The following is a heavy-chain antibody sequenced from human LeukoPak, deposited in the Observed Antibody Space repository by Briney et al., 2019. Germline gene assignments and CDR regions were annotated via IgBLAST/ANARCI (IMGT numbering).Heavy chain of an antibody. Sequence: ASVKVSCKASGYTFIAYYMHWFRQAPGQGLEWMGWVNPDNGGTDSAQKFRGRVTMTSGTSISTVYMELSGLTSDDTAVYYCARGPATAAFDIWGQGTMVTVSS. D-gene: IGHD2-15*01. V-gene: IGHV1-2*02. CDR1: GYTFIAYY. J-gene: IGHJ3*02. CDR3: ARGPATAAFDI. CDR2: VNPDNGGT.